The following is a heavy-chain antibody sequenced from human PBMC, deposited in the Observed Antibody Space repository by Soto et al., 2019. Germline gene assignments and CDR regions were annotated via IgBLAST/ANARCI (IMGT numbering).Heavy chain of an antibody. D-gene: IGHD3-22*01. CDR3: ARVYTYYYDSSGYYYFDY. Sequence: SETLSLTCTVSGGSISSGGYYWSWIRQHPGKGLERIGYIYYSGSTYYNPSLKSRVTISVDTSKIQFSLKLSSVTAADTAVYYCARVYTYYYDSSGYYYFDYWGQGTLVTVSS. J-gene: IGHJ4*02. CDR1: GGSISSGGYY. V-gene: IGHV4-31*03. CDR2: IYYSGST.